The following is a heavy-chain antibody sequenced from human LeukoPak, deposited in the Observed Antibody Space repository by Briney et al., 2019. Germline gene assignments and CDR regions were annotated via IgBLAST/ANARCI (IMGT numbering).Heavy chain of an antibody. CDR2: ISCSGGNT. CDR3: ASPLYYYDSSVSGNY. D-gene: IGHD3-22*01. Sequence: GGSERLLCPAWGFTFSSYSTSCVRQAPGKGLEWVSAISCSGGNTYYADPVKGRFTISRDNSKTTLYLQMNSLRAEYTPVYYCASPLYYYDSSVSGNYWGQGTLVSVSS. CDR1: GFTFSSYS. J-gene: IGHJ4*02. V-gene: IGHV3-23*01.